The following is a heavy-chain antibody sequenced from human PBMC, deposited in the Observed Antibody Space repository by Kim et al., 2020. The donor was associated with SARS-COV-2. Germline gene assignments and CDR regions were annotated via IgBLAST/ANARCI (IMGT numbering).Heavy chain of an antibody. D-gene: IGHD6-19*01. Sequence: SVKVSCKASGGTFSSYAISWVRQAPGQGLEWMGGILPIFGTANYAQKFQGRVTITADESTSTAYMELSSLRSEDTAVYYCARSMTIAVAGGGLNYWGQGTLVTVSS. J-gene: IGHJ4*02. V-gene: IGHV1-69*13. CDR1: GGTFSSYA. CDR3: ARSMTIAVAGGGLNY. CDR2: ILPIFGTA.